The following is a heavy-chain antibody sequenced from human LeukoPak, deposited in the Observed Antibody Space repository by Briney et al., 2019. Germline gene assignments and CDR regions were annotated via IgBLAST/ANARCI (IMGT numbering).Heavy chain of an antibody. CDR3: ARSHCSSTSCYTYWYFDL. CDR1: GGSISSTIYY. V-gene: IGHV4-39*07. D-gene: IGHD2-2*02. CDR2: IYYSGST. J-gene: IGHJ2*01. Sequence: SETLSLTCTVSGGSISSTIYYWGWIRQPPGKGLEWIGSIYYSGSTYYNPSLKSRVTMSVDTSKNQFSLKLSSVTAADTAVYYCARSHCSSTSCYTYWYFDLWGRGTLVTVSS.